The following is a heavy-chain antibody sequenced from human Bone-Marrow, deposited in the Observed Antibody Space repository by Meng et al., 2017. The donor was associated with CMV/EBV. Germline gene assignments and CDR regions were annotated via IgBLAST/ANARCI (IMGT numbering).Heavy chain of an antibody. D-gene: IGHD3-3*02. V-gene: IGHV1-2*02. CDR2: INPNSGGT. CDR3: ARVPFQLSDDAFDI. J-gene: IGHJ3*02. CDR1: GYTFTGYY. Sequence: ASVKVSCKASGYTFTGYYMHWVRQAPGQGLEWMGWINPNSGGTNYAQKFQSRVTMTRDTSISTAYMELSRLRSDDTAVYYCARVPFQLSDDAFDIWGQGTMVTVSS.